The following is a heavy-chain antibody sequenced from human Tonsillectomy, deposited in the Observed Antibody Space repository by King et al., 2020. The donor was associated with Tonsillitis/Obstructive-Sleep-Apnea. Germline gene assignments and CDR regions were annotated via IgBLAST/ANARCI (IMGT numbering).Heavy chain of an antibody. CDR3: ARAGDIVVVVAATDY. Sequence: VQLVESGGGVVQPGRSLRLSCAASGFTFSNYAMHWVRQAPGKELEWVAVISYDGSNEYYADSVKGRFTISRDNSKNTLYLQMNSLRAEDTAVYYCARAGDIVVVVAATDYWGQGTLVTVSS. V-gene: IGHV3-30*01. CDR1: GFTFSNYA. CDR2: ISYDGSNE. D-gene: IGHD2-15*01. J-gene: IGHJ4*02.